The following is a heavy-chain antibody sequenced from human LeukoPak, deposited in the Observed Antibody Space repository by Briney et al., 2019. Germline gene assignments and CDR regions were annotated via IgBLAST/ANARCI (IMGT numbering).Heavy chain of an antibody. CDR1: GYTLTELS. D-gene: IGHD6-13*01. J-gene: IGHJ4*02. V-gene: IGHV1-24*01. Sequence: ASVRVSCKVSGYTLTELSMHWVRQAPGKGLEWMGGFDPEDGETIYAQKFQGRVTMTEDTSTDTAYMELSSLRSEDTAVYYCATGDSSSWRGYFDYWGQGTLVTVSS. CDR2: FDPEDGET. CDR3: ATGDSSSWRGYFDY.